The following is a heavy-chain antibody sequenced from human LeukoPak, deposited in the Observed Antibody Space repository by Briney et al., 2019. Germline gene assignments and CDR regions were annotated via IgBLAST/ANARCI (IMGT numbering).Heavy chain of an antibody. Sequence: GASVKVSCKASGYTFTSYGISWVRQAPGQGLEWMGWISAYNGNTNYAQKLQGRVTMTTDTSTSTAYMELRSLRSDDTAVYYCARDYGSGNWPRYYYYYYGMDVWGQGTRSPSP. CDR3: ARDYGSGNWPRYYYYYYGMDV. CDR1: GYTFTSYG. D-gene: IGHD3-10*01. J-gene: IGHJ6*02. V-gene: IGHV1-18*01. CDR2: ISAYNGNT.